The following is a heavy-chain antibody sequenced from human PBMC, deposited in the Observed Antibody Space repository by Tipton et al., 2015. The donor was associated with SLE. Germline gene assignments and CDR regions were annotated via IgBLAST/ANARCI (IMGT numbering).Heavy chain of an antibody. Sequence: RSLRLSCAASGFTFSSYAMHWVRQAPGKGLEWVAVISYDGSNKYYADSVKGRFTISRDNSKNTLYLQMNSLRAEDTAVYYCARVPSGMDVWGQGTLVTVSS. V-gene: IGHV3-30*04. D-gene: IGHD1-14*01. CDR1: GFTFSSYA. CDR2: ISYDGSNK. CDR3: ARVPSGMDV. J-gene: IGHJ4*02.